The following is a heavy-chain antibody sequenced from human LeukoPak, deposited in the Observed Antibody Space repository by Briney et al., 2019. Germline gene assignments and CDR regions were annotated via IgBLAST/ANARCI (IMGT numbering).Heavy chain of an antibody. D-gene: IGHD5-24*01. CDR3: TRVGYIDEGIDY. Sequence: GGSLRLSCVTSGFPFSSYWMTWVRQAPGKGLEWVANIKQDGSKKSYVDSVKGRFTISRDNAKNSLYLQMNSLRAEDTAIYYCTRVGYIDEGIDYWGQGTLVTVSS. CDR1: GFPFSSYW. J-gene: IGHJ4*02. V-gene: IGHV3-7*04. CDR2: IKQDGSKK.